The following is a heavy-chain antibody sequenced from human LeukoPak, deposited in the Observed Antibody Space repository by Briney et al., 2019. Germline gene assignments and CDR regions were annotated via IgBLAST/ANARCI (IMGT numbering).Heavy chain of an antibody. CDR2: INPNSGGT. CDR3: ASSEMGSGYYLGFDY. D-gene: IGHD3-3*01. J-gene: IGHJ4*02. V-gene: IGHV1-2*02. CDR1: GYTFTGYY. Sequence: ASVKVSCKASGYTFTGYYMHWVRQAPGQGLEWMGWINPNSGGTNYAQKFQGRVTMTRDTSISTAYMELSRLRSDDTAVYYCASSEMGSGYYLGFDYWGQGTLVTVSS.